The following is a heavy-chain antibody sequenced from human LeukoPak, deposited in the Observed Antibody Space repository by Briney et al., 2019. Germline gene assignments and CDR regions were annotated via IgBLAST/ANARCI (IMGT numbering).Heavy chain of an antibody. J-gene: IGHJ3*02. CDR3: ARVLLIFPYYYDSSGYAAFDI. V-gene: IGHV3-74*01. CDR2: INSDGSST. CDR1: GFTFSSYW. D-gene: IGHD3-22*01. Sequence: GGSLRLSCAASGFTFSSYWMHWVRQAPGKGLVWVSRINSDGSSTSYADSVKGRFTISRDNAKNTLYLQMNRLRAEDTAVYYCARVLLIFPYYYDSSGYAAFDIWGQGTMVTVSS.